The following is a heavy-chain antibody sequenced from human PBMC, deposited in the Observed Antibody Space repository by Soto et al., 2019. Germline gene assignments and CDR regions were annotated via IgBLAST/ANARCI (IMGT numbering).Heavy chain of an antibody. CDR1: GDTFSNHT. Sequence: QVQLVQSGAEVKKPGSSVKVSCKASGDTFSNHTISWVRQARGQGLEWMGRIIPILGVANYAQKFQGRVTITAEKSTTTAYMELSSLRSADTAVYYCARVAEMGTVTEGYYYYMDVWGKRTTVTVSS. CDR3: ARVAEMGTVTEGYYYYMDV. CDR2: IIPILGVA. J-gene: IGHJ6*03. V-gene: IGHV1-69*04. D-gene: IGHD4-17*01.